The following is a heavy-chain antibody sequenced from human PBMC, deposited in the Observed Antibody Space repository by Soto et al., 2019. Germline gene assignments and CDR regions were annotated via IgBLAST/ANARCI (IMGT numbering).Heavy chain of an antibody. CDR2: INHSGST. J-gene: IGHJ4*02. CDR1: GGSFSGYY. Sequence: QVQLQQWGAGLLKPSETLSLTCAVYGGSFSGYYWSWIRQPPGKGLEWIGEINHSGSTNYNPSLKSRVTISVDTSKNQFSLKLSSVTAADTAVYYCARGGKGSSWSNPDFDYWGQGTLVTVSS. V-gene: IGHV4-34*01. CDR3: ARGGKGSSWSNPDFDY. D-gene: IGHD6-13*01.